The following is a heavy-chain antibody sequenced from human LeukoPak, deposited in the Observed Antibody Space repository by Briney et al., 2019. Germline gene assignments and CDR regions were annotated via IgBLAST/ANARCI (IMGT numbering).Heavy chain of an antibody. CDR2: ISSSSSYI. V-gene: IGHV3-21*01. CDR3: ARGGDNDYDLSY. Sequence: GGSLRLSCAASGFTFSSYSMSWVRQAPGKGLEWVSSISSSSSYIYYADSVKGRFTISRDNAKNSLYLQMNSLRAEDTAVYYCARGGDNDYDLSYWGQGTLVTVSS. CDR1: GFTFSSYS. D-gene: IGHD5-12*01. J-gene: IGHJ4*02.